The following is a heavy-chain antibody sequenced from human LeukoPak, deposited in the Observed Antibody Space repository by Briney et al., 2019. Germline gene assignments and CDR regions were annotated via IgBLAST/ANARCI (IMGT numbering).Heavy chain of an antibody. CDR1: AYTFTDYY. CDR3: ARDPIYYDGSP. CDR2: INPNSGRT. Sequence: ASVKVSCTTSAYTFTDYYIHWVRQAPGQGLEWMGWINPNSGRTNYAQEFQGRVTMTRDTSFRTAYMELSSLRPDDTAVYYCARDPIYYDGSPWGRGTLVTVSS. V-gene: IGHV1-2*02. D-gene: IGHD3-22*01. J-gene: IGHJ5*02.